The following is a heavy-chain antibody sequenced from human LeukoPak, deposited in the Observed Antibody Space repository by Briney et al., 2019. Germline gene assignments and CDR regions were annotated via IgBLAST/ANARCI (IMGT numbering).Heavy chain of an antibody. CDR2: ISPSGST. J-gene: IGHJ4*02. CDR3: AGIEMATTKFAY. Sequence: SETLSLTCGVYGGSFSAFYWTWIRQPPGEGLEWSGEISPSGSTNYNPSLKSRVTISVDSSQIQFSLRVSSVTAADTAVYFCAGIEMATTKFAYWGQGALVTVSS. V-gene: IGHV4-34*01. D-gene: IGHD1-1*01. CDR1: GGSFSAFY.